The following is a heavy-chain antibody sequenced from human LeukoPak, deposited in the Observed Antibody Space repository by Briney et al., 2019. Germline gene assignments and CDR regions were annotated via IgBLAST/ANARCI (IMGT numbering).Heavy chain of an antibody. CDR3: AREGGRAGGDV. CDR1: GGSISSSSYS. CDR2: FYYSGST. Sequence: ASETLSLTCTVSGGSISSSSYSWGWIRQPPGKGLEWIGTFYYSGSTYYDPSLKSRVTISVDTSKNQFSLRLSSLTAADTAVYYCAREGGRAGGDVWGKGTTVTVSS. D-gene: IGHD1-26*01. J-gene: IGHJ6*04. V-gene: IGHV4-39*07.